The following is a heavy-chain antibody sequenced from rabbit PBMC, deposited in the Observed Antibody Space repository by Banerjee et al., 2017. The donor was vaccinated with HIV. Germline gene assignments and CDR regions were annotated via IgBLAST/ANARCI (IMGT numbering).Heavy chain of an antibody. J-gene: IGHJ4*01. Sequence: QLVESGGGLVQPEGSLTLSCKASGFDFSRYYISWVRQAPGKGLEWIGIIYAGKGSTDYASWVNGRFTISSDNAQNTVDLQMNSLTAADTATYFCVRSSSGHVINLWGQGTLVTVS. CDR3: VRSSSGHVINL. D-gene: IGHD1-1*01. CDR2: IYAGKGST. CDR1: GFDFSRYY. V-gene: IGHV1S7*01.